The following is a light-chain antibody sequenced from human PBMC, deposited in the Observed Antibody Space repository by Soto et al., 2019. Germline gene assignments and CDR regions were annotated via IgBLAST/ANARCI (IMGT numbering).Light chain of an antibody. Sequence: EIVLTQSPATLSLSPGERATLSCRASQSVSSYLAWYQQNPGQAPRLLIYDASNRATGIPARFSGSGSETDFTLTISSLEPEDFAIYYCQQRSNWPPVTFGGGTKVEIK. CDR3: QQRSNWPPVT. V-gene: IGKV3-11*01. CDR2: DAS. J-gene: IGKJ4*01. CDR1: QSVSSY.